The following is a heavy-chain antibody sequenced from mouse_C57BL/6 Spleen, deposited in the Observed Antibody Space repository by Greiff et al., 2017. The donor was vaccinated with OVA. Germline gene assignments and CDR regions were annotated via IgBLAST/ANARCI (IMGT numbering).Heavy chain of an antibody. CDR1: GYTFTTYP. D-gene: IGHD2-4*01. CDR3: AREDYDYDGGFAY. Sequence: VQLQESGAELVKPGASVKMSCKASGYTFTTYPIEWMKQNHGKSLEWIGNFHPYNDDTKYNEKFKGKATLTVEKSSSTVYLELSRLTSDDSAVYYCAREDYDYDGGFAYWGQGTLVTVSA. V-gene: IGHV1-47*01. J-gene: IGHJ3*01. CDR2: FHPYNDDT.